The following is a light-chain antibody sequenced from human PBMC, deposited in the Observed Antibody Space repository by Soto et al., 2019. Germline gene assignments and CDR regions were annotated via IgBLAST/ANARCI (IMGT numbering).Light chain of an antibody. J-gene: IGLJ3*02. CDR2: GNS. V-gene: IGLV1-40*01. Sequence: QSVLTQPPSVSGAPGQRVTISCTGSSSNIGAGYDVHWYQQLPGTAPKLLIYGNSNRPSGVPDRFSGSKSGTSASLAITGLKDEDEADYYCQSYDSSLSDWVFGGGTKLTVL. CDR3: QSYDSSLSDWV. CDR1: SSNIGAGYD.